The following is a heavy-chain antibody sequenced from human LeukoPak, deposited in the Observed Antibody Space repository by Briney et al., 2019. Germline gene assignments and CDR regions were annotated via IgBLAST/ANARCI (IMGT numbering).Heavy chain of an antibody. D-gene: IGHD2-2*01. CDR3: ARIVVPAAILGY. CDR1: GGSISSSSYY. Sequence: SETLSLTCTVSGGSISSSSYYWGWIRQPPGKGLEWIGSIYYSGSTYYNPSLKSRVTISVDTSKNQFSLKLSSVTAADTAVYYCARIVVPAAILGYWGQGTLVTVSS. V-gene: IGHV4-39*07. J-gene: IGHJ4*02. CDR2: IYYSGST.